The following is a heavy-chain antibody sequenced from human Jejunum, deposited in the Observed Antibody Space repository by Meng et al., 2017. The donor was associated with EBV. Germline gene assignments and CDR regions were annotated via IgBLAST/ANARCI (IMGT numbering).Heavy chain of an antibody. CDR1: GDTLFNGGHY. CDR2: IFSTGNT. V-gene: IGHV4-30-4*01. J-gene: IGHJ5*02. D-gene: IGHD4-17*01. CDR3: ARDTNGDYGWVDP. Sequence: QVHLQDSGPGLVKPSQTLSLTCAVSGDTLFNGGHYWTWIRQPPGKGLEWIGYIFSTGNTYYNPSLKSRVTISLDISKNQFSLNLTSVTAADTAVYYCARDTNGDYGWVDPWGQGTLVTVSS.